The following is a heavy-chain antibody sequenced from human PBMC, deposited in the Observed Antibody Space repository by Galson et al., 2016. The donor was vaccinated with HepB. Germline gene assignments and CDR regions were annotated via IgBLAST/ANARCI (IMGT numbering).Heavy chain of an antibody. Sequence: SLRLSCAASGFTFSRYEMNWVRQAPGKGLEWVSYISSSGTTIYYADSVKGRFTISRDNAKNSLYLQMNSLRAEDTAVYYCSREPVRLDDLLTGPPKNPDYWCQGTLVTLSS. CDR3: SREPVRLDDLLTGPPKNPDY. CDR2: ISSSGTTI. D-gene: IGHD3-9*01. J-gene: IGHJ4*02. CDR1: GFTFSRYE. V-gene: IGHV3-48*03.